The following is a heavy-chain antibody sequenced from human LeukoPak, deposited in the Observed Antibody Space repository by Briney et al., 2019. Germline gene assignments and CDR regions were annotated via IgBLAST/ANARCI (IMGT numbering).Heavy chain of an antibody. CDR2: IYHSGST. CDR3: ARVDDSSGYYDYYFDY. V-gene: IGHV4-38-2*02. Sequence: PSETLSLTCTVSGYSISSGYHWGWIRQPPGKGLEWIGSIYHSGSTYYNPSLKSRVTISVDTSKNQFSLKLSSVTAADTAVYYCARVDDSSGYYDYYFDYWGQGTLVTVSS. J-gene: IGHJ4*02. CDR1: GYSISSGYH. D-gene: IGHD3-22*01.